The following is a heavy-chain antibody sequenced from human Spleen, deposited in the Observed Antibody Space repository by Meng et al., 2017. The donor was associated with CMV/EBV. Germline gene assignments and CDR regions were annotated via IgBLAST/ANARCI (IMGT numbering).Heavy chain of an antibody. Sequence: QVQLAESGPGLVKPSQTLSLTFTVSGGSISSGSYYWSWIRQPAGKGLEWIGYIYYSGSTYYNPSLKSRVTISVDTSKNQFSLKLSSVTAADTAVYYCVRASIAAQINWFDPWGQGTLVTVSS. V-gene: IGHV4-30-4*08. D-gene: IGHD6-6*01. CDR1: GGSISSGSYY. CDR2: IYYSGST. CDR3: VRASIAAQINWFDP. J-gene: IGHJ5*02.